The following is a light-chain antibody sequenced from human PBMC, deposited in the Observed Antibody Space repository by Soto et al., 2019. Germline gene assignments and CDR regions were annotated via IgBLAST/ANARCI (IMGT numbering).Light chain of an antibody. J-gene: IGLJ2*01. V-gene: IGLV2-8*01. Sequence: QSALTQPPSASGSPGQSVAISCTGTSSDVGGYNYVSWYQQHPGKAPKLMIYEVNKRPSGVPDRFSGSKSGNTASLTVSGLQAEDEADYYCSSYPRGTHVFFGGGTKLTVL. CDR3: SSYPRGTHVF. CDR2: EVN. CDR1: SSDVGGYNY.